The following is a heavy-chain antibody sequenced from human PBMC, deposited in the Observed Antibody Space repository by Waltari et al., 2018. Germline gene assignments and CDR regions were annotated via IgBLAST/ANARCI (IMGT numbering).Heavy chain of an antibody. Sequence: QVQLQESGPGLVKPSQTLSLTCPVSGGSISSGDYYWSWIRQPPGKGLEWIGYIYYSGSTYYNPSLKSRVTISVDTSKNQFSLKLSSVTAADTAVYYCARAPWEDQLLFGFDYWGQGTLVTVSS. J-gene: IGHJ4*02. CDR2: IYYSGST. V-gene: IGHV4-30-4*08. CDR3: ARAPWEDQLLFGFDY. CDR1: GGSISSGDYY. D-gene: IGHD2-2*01.